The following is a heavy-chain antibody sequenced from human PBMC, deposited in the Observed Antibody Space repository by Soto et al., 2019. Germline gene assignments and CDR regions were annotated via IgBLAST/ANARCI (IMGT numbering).Heavy chain of an antibody. CDR2: IFYSGSS. V-gene: IGHV4-59*01. J-gene: IGHJ4*02. CDR1: GASMRSYS. D-gene: IGHD2-21*02. CDR3: ARDGGGDSHPGYFDY. Sequence: SETLSLTCNVSGASMRSYSWTWMRLSPGKGLEWIGDIFYSGSSNLNPSLRSRLSISIDTSKNKFSLMLKSVTAADTAVYYCARDGGGDSHPGYFDYWGQGTLVTVSS.